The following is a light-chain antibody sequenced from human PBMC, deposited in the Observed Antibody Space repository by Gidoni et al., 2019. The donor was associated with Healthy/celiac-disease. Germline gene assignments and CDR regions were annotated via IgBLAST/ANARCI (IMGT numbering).Light chain of an antibody. CDR1: SLRSYY. J-gene: IGLJ3*02. V-gene: IGLV3-19*01. Sequence: SSALTQDPAVSVALGQTVRITCQGDSLRSYYASWYQQKPGQAPVLVIYGKNNRPSGIPDRFSGSSSRNTASLTITGAQAEDEADYYCNSRDSSGNRVFGGGTKLTVL. CDR2: GKN. CDR3: NSRDSSGNRV.